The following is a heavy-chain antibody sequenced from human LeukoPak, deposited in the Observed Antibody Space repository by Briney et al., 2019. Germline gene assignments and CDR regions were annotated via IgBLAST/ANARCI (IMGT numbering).Heavy chain of an antibody. CDR1: GFTFDDYT. V-gene: IGHV3-43*01. J-gene: IGHJ4*02. Sequence: GGSLRLSFAASGFTFDDYTMHWVRQAPGKGLEWVSLVSWYGGSADYAESVKGRFTISRDNSKNSLYLQMNSLRTADTALYYCAKDLHYWGQGTLVTVSS. CDR2: VSWYGGSA. CDR3: AKDLHY.